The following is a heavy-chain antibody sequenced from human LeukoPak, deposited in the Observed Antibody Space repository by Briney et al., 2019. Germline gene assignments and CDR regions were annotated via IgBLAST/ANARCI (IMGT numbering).Heavy chain of an antibody. J-gene: IGHJ4*02. D-gene: IGHD3-10*01. CDR1: GGSISSSSYY. CDR2: IYYSGST. CDR3: ARHPVSGSGSYSKKTTLFDY. V-gene: IGHV4-39*01. Sequence: PSETLSLTCTVSGGSISSSSYYWGWIRQPPGKGLEWIGSIYYSGSTYYNLSLKSRVTISVDTSKNQFSLKLSSVTAADTAVYYCARHPVSGSGSYSKKTTLFDYWGQGTLVTVSS.